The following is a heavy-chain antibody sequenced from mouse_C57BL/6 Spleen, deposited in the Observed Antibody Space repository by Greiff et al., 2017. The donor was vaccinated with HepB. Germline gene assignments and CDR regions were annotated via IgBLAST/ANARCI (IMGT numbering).Heavy chain of an antibody. CDR1: GYTFTSYW. V-gene: IGHV1-64*01. D-gene: IGHD2-2*01. J-gene: IGHJ2*01. CDR2: IHPNSGST. Sequence: QVQLQQPGAELVKPGASVKLSCKASGYTFTSYWMHWVKQRPGQGLEWIGMIHPNSGSTNYNEKFKSKATLTVDKASSTAYMQLSSLTSEDSAVYYCADYGYDEGGYWGQGTTLTVSS. CDR3: ADYGYDEGGY.